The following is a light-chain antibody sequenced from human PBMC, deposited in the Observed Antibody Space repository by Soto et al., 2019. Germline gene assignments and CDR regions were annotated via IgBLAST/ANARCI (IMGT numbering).Light chain of an antibody. J-gene: IGLJ3*02. Sequence: QSELTQPPSVSVAPGQRVTISCTGSYSNIGAGYEVHWYQQVPGTATKLLVSGHNNRPSGVPDRFFGSKSGSSASLTIIGLQSEDEDDYYCQSFDNSDSGSGVFGGGTKLTVL. CDR2: GHN. CDR1: YSNIGAGYE. CDR3: QSFDNSDSGSGV. V-gene: IGLV1-40*01.